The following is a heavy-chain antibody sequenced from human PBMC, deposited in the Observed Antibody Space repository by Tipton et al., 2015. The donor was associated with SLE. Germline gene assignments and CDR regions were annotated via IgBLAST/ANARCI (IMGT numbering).Heavy chain of an antibody. Sequence: QLVQSGAEVKKPGASMKVSCKTSGYTFSDYYIHWTRQAPGQGLEWIGIIITSEGRTNYAQKFWGRVSMTRDMSTSTVYMELDSPTSDDTAVYYCVRELVGGHFDYWGQGTLVTVSS. CDR3: VRELVGGHFDY. J-gene: IGHJ4*02. CDR1: GYTFSDYY. D-gene: IGHD3-16*01. CDR2: IITSEGRT. V-gene: IGHV1-46*01.